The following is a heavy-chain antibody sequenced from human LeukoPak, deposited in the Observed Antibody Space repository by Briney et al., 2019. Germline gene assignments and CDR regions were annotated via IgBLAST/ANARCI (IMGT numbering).Heavy chain of an antibody. CDR3: AKDIGMVRESEFDY. CDR1: GFTFSSYA. J-gene: IGHJ4*02. V-gene: IGHV3-23*01. CDR2: ISGSGGST. Sequence: GGSLRLSCAASGFTFSSYAMSWVRQAPGKGLEWVSAISGSGGSTYYADSVKGRFAISRDNSKNTPYLQMNSLRAEDTAVYYCAKDIGMVRESEFDYWGQGTLVTVSS. D-gene: IGHD3-10*01.